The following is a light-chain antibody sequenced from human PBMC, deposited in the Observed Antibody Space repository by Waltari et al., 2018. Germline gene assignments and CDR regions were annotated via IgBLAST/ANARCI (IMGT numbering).Light chain of an antibody. J-gene: IGKJ2*01. CDR3: QQYGDSPPYT. CDR1: QSVDSFY. V-gene: IGKV3-20*01. CDR2: AAS. Sequence: IVLTQSPGTLSLSPGERATLSCRASQSVDSFYLAWYQQKPGQAPRLLIYAASIRAPGIPDRFSGSGSGTDFTLTISSLQPEDFAVYYCQQYGDSPPYTFGQGTNLEIK.